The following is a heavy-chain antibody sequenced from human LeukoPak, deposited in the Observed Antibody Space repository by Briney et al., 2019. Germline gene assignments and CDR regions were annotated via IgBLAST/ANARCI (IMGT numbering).Heavy chain of an antibody. CDR3: ARAKTPYGSGSFGY. V-gene: IGHV4-34*01. CDR2: IDHSGST. J-gene: IGHJ4*02. D-gene: IGHD3-10*01. CDR1: GGSFSGYY. Sequence: PSETLSLTCAVYGGSFSGYYWSWIRQPPGKGLEWIGEIDHSGSTNYNPSLKSRVTISVDTPKNQFSLKLSSVTAADTAVYYCARAKTPYGSGSFGYWGQGTLVTVSS.